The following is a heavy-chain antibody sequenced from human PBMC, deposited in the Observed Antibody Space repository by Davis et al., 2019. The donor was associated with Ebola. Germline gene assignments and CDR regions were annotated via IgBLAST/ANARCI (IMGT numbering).Heavy chain of an antibody. Sequence: MPSETLSLTCTVSGGSVSSGSYYWSWIRQPPGKGLEWIGYIYYSGSTNYNPSLKSRVTISVDTSKKHFSLKLGSVTAADTAVYYCARGSQWLGPDYWGQGTLVTVSS. CDR1: GGSVSSGSYY. J-gene: IGHJ4*02. CDR2: IYYSGST. CDR3: ARGSQWLGPDY. D-gene: IGHD6-19*01. V-gene: IGHV4-61*03.